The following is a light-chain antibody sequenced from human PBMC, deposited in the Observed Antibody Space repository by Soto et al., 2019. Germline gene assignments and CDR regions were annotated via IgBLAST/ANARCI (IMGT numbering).Light chain of an antibody. CDR3: QQRGNWPT. CDR1: QSVGSD. Sequence: EILLTQYPATLSLSPGQRATLSCRASQSVGSDLAWYQQNPGQAPRLLIYDASTRATGIPARFSGSGSGTDFTLTISSLDPKDFAVYYCQQRGNWPTFGQGTKVDI. CDR2: DAS. V-gene: IGKV3-11*01. J-gene: IGKJ1*01.